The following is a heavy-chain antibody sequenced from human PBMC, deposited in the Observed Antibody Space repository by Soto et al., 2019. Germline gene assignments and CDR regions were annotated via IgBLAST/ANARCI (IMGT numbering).Heavy chain of an antibody. J-gene: IGHJ4*02. V-gene: IGHV1-18*01. CDR3: ARDRVEGYCRGGSCYSPGY. CDR2: ISPYNGDT. D-gene: IGHD2-15*01. Sequence: QVQLVQSGAEMKKSGASVKVSCTASGYTFTSHGISWVRQAPGQGLEWVGWISPYNGDTNYAQKVQDRVSMTTDTSTRTAYMELRSLRSDDTAVYYCARDRVEGYCRGGSCYSPGYWGQGTLVTVSS. CDR1: GYTFTSHG.